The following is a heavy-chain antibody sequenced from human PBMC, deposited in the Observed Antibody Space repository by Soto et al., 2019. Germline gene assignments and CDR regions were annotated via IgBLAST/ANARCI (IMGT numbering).Heavy chain of an antibody. D-gene: IGHD6-19*01. CDR2: TYYRSKWNK. V-gene: IGHV6-1*01. J-gene: IGHJ6*02. Sequence: SQTLSLTCAISGDSVSSNSAAWNWIRQSPSRGLEWLGRTYYRSKWNKDYAVSVKSRITIYPDTSKNQFSLHMKSVTPEDTAVYYCAREDYSSGLFDGMDFWGQVTTVTVSS. CDR3: AREDYSSGLFDGMDF. CDR1: GDSVSSNSAA.